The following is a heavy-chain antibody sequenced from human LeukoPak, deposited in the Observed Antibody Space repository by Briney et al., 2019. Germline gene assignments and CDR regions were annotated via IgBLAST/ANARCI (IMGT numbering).Heavy chain of an antibody. Sequence: PSEPLSLTCAVYGGSFSGYYWSWIRQPPGKGLEWIGEINHSGSTNYNPSLKSRVTISADTSKNQFSLKLSSVTAADTAVYYCARGPYYYDSSGYKYWGQGTLVTVSS. CDR3: ARGPYYYDSSGYKY. CDR2: INHSGST. D-gene: IGHD3-22*01. V-gene: IGHV4-34*01. J-gene: IGHJ4*02. CDR1: GGSFSGYY.